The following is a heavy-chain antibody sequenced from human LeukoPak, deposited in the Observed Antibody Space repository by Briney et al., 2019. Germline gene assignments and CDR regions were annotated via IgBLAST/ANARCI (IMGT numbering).Heavy chain of an antibody. Sequence: PSETLSLTCTVSGGSISSYYWSWIRQPPGKGLEWIGYIYYSGSTSYNPSLKSRVTISTDTSKNQFSLKLSSVTAADTAVYYCARVGSASGRVWFDPWGQGTLVTVSS. J-gene: IGHJ5*02. CDR3: ARVGSASGRVWFDP. CDR1: GGSISSYY. D-gene: IGHD3-10*01. CDR2: IYYSGST. V-gene: IGHV4-59*01.